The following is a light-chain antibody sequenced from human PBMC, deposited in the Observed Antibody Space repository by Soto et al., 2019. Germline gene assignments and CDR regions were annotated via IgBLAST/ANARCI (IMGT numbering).Light chain of an antibody. V-gene: IGKV3-20*01. CDR2: GAS. J-gene: IGKJ2*01. Sequence: EIVLTQSPGTLSLSPGERATLSCRASQSVSSTYLAWYQQKPGQAPRPLIYGASSRATGIPDRFSGSGSRTDFTPTICRLEPEDFAVYYCQQYGSSPPYTFGQGTKLEI. CDR1: QSVSSTY. CDR3: QQYGSSPPYT.